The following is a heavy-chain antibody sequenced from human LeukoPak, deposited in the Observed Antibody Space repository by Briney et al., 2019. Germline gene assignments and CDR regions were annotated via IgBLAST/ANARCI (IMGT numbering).Heavy chain of an antibody. CDR1: GFTFSSYG. CDR3: ARDQAYGMDV. V-gene: IGHV3-33*01. Sequence: GRSLRLSCAASGFTFSSYGMHWVRQAPGKGLEWVAVIWYDGSNKYYADSVKGRFTISRDNSKNTLYLQMNSLRAEDTAVYCCARDQAYGMDVWGQGTTVTVSS. CDR2: IWYDGSNK. J-gene: IGHJ6*02.